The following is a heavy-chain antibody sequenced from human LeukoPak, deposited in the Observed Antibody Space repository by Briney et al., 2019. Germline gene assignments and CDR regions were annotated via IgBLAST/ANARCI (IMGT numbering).Heavy chain of an antibody. J-gene: IGHJ4*02. CDR1: GVSISSGGYY. D-gene: IGHD3-22*01. Sequence: SETLSLTCTVSGVSISSGGYYWSWIRQYPGKGLEWIGYIYYSGSTYYNPSLKSRVTISVDTSKNQFSLKLSSVTAADTAVYYCARGVRRDYYDSSGYYFPLHFDYWGQGTLVTVSS. CDR2: IYYSGST. V-gene: IGHV4-31*03. CDR3: ARGVRRDYYDSSGYYFPLHFDY.